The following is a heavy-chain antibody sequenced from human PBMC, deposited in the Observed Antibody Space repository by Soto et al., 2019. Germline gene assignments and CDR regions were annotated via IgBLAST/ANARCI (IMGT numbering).Heavy chain of an antibody. V-gene: IGHV1-46*03. Sequence: GASVKVSCKASGYTFTSYDINWVRQAPGQGLEWMGIINPNGGSTSYAQKFQGRVTMTRDTSTSTVYMELSSLRSEDTAVYYCARGGSSKGNWFDPWGQGTLVTVSS. CDR3: ARGGSSKGNWFDP. D-gene: IGHD1-26*01. CDR1: GYTFTSYD. CDR2: INPNGGST. J-gene: IGHJ5*02.